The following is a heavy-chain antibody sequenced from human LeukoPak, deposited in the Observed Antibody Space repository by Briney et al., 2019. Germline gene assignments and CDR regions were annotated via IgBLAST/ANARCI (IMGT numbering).Heavy chain of an antibody. D-gene: IGHD1-14*01. CDR3: ARDLGYNPTNEYFQH. J-gene: IGHJ1*01. CDR1: GYIFTDYY. Sequence: ASVKVSCKASGYIFTDYYMHWVRQAPGQELGWMGRINPNSGGTNYAQKFQGRVTMTRDTSISAAYTELSSLRSEDTATYYCARDLGYNPTNEYFQHWGQGTLVTVSS. V-gene: IGHV1/OR15-1*02. CDR2: INPNSGGT.